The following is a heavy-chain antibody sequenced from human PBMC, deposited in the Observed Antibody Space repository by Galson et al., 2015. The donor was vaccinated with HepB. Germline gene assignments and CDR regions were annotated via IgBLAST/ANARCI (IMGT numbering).Heavy chain of an antibody. CDR1: GNTFTSYD. Sequence: SVKVSCKASGNTFTSYDINWVRQATGQGLEWMGIINPSGGSTSYAQKFQGRVTMTRDTSTSTVYMELSSLRSEDTAVYYCAREVLTLSMVQNRLHTIFGVAGPPAGFDPWGQGTLVTVSS. D-gene: IGHD3-3*01. CDR2: INPSGGST. CDR3: AREVLTLSMVQNRLHTIFGVAGPPAGFDP. J-gene: IGHJ5*02. V-gene: IGHV1-46*03.